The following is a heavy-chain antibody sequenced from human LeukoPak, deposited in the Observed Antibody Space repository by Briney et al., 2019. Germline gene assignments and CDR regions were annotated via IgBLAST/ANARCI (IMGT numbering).Heavy chain of an antibody. V-gene: IGHV1-2*02. Sequence: ASVKVSCKASGGTFSSYAISWVRQAPGQGLEWMGWINPNSGGTNYAQKFQGRVTMTRDTSISTAYMELSRLRSDDTAVYYCARVLRGYSYGQNSLSGYWGQGTLVTVSS. D-gene: IGHD5-18*01. CDR1: GGTFSSYA. CDR2: INPNSGGT. CDR3: ARVLRGYSYGQNSLSGY. J-gene: IGHJ4*02.